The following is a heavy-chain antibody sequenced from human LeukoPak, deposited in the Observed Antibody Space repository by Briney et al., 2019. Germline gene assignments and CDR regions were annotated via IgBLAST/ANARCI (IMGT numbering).Heavy chain of an antibody. Sequence: GGSLRLSCAASGFTFSSYAMSWVRQAPGKGLEWVSAISGSGGSTYYADSVKGRFTISRDNSKNTLYLQMNSLRAEDTAVYYCAKEPRDLRFLEWLSENYYYMDVWGKGTTVTVSS. CDR2: ISGSGGST. V-gene: IGHV3-23*01. CDR3: AKEPRDLRFLEWLSENYYYMDV. J-gene: IGHJ6*03. CDR1: GFTFSSYA. D-gene: IGHD3-3*01.